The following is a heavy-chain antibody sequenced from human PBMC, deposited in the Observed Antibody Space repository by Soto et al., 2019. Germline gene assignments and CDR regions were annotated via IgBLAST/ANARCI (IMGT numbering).Heavy chain of an antibody. D-gene: IGHD3-16*02. CDR1: GGSISSSSYY. J-gene: IGHJ4*02. CDR2: IYYSGST. Sequence: QLQLQESGPGLVKPSETLSLTCTVSGGSISSSSYYWGWIRQPPGKGLEWIGSIYYSGSTYYNPSLKSRVTISVDTSKNQFSLKLSSVTAADTAVYYCASSLGGVIVNLDYWGQGTLVTVSS. CDR3: ASSLGGVIVNLDY. V-gene: IGHV4-39*01.